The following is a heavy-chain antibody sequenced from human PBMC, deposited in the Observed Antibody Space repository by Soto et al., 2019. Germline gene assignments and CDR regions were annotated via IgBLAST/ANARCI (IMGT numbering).Heavy chain of an antibody. Sequence: PSGTLYLTGTDADGSISSCRWSWIRKPPGKGLEWIGSIYYSGSTNYNPSLKSRVTISVDTSKNQFSLKLSSVTAADTAVYYCASSYYDFRSGYYLNFDYWCQGTLVTVSS. CDR3: ASSYYDFRSGYYLNFDY. D-gene: IGHD3-3*01. J-gene: IGHJ4*02. CDR2: IYYSGST. CDR1: DGSISSCR. V-gene: IGHV4-59*08.